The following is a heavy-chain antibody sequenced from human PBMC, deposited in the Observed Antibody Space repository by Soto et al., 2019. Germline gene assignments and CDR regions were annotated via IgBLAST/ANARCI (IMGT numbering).Heavy chain of an antibody. V-gene: IGHV4-31*03. D-gene: IGHD6-6*01. CDR2: ISYSGST. Sequence: PSATLSFTCTVSSGSISSGGYYWSWIRQHPGKGLEWIGYISYSGSTYYNPSLKSRVAISVDTSENQFSLKLSSVTAADTAVYYCASSTIAARLVYWGQGTLVTVSS. CDR3: ASSTIAARLVY. CDR1: SGSISSGGYY. J-gene: IGHJ4*02.